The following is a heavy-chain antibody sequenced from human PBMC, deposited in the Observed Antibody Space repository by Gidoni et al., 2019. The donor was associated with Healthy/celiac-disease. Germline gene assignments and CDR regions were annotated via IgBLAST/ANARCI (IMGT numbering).Heavy chain of an antibody. CDR3: AKDHYDFWSGYSNWFDP. Sequence: EVQLLESGGCLVPPGGSLRLSCAASGFTFSRDAMSWVRQAPGKGLEWVSAISGSGGSTYYADSVKGRFTISRDNSKNTLYLQINSLRAEDTAVYYCAKDHYDFWSGYSNWFDPWGQGTLVTVSS. D-gene: IGHD3-3*01. CDR1: GFTFSRDA. CDR2: ISGSGGST. J-gene: IGHJ5*02. V-gene: IGHV3-23*01.